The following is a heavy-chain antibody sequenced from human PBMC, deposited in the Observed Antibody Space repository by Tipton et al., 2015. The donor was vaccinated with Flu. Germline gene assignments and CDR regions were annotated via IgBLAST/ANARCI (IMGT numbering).Heavy chain of an antibody. Sequence: SLRLSCAASGFTFSSYGMHWVRQAPGKGLEWVAFIRYDGSNKYYADSVKGRFTISRDNSKNTLYLQMNSLRAEDTAVYYCARVIPEFVAGLSYWGQGTLVSVSS. CDR3: ARVIPEFVAGLSY. CDR1: GFTFSSYG. V-gene: IGHV3-30*02. CDR2: IRYDGSNK. D-gene: IGHD6-19*01. J-gene: IGHJ4*02.